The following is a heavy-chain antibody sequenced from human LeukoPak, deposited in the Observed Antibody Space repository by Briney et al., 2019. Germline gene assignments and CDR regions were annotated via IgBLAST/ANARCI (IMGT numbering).Heavy chain of an antibody. V-gene: IGHV3-23*01. J-gene: IGHJ4*02. Sequence: AGGSLRLSCAASGFTFSSYAMSWVRQAPGKGLEWVSTVSGNGGITYYADSMKGRFTISRDNSKNTLFLQMNSLRGEDTAVYYCAKDPVYGSGQSHPSDYWGQGTLVTVSS. CDR3: AKDPVYGSGQSHPSDY. D-gene: IGHD3-3*01. CDR2: VSGNGGIT. CDR1: GFTFSSYA.